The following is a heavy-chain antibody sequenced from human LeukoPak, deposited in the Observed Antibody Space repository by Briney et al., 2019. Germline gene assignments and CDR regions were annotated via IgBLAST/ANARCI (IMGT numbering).Heavy chain of an antibody. Sequence: ASVTVSCKASGYTFTTYGISWVRQAPGQGLEWMGWISTYNGNTKKYAQKFQGRVTMTTDTSTSTAYMELRSLRSDDTAVYYCARDGNGDLENWFDPWGQGTLVTVSS. J-gene: IGHJ5*02. D-gene: IGHD3-10*01. V-gene: IGHV1-18*01. CDR2: ISTYNGNTK. CDR1: GYTFTTYG. CDR3: ARDGNGDLENWFDP.